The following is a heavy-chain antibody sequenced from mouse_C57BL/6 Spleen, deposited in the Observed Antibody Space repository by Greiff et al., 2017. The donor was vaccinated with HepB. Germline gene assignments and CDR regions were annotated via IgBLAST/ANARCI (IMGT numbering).Heavy chain of an antibody. CDR3: ARWAHYYGSSYSYYAMDY. CDR2: IYPGDGDT. D-gene: IGHD1-1*01. Sequence: VKLVESGPELVKPGASVKISCKASGYAFSSSWMNWVKQRPGKGLEWIGRIYPGDGDTNYNGKFKGKATLTADKSSSTAYMQLSSLTSEDSAVYFCARWAHYYGSSYSYYAMDYWGQGTSVTVSS. J-gene: IGHJ4*01. CDR1: GYAFSSSW. V-gene: IGHV1-82*01.